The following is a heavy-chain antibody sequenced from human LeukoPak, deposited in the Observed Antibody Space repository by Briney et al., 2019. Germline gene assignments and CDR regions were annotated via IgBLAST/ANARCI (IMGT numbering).Heavy chain of an antibody. CDR3: AGQSGYSFLDAVDI. V-gene: IGHV4-59*01. J-gene: IGHJ3*02. CDR1: GFTFSNAW. Sequence: GSLRLSCAASGFTFSNAWMSWVRQAPGKGLEWVGYIYYSGSTNYNPSLKSRVTISVDTSKNQFSLKLSSVTAADTAVYYCAGQSGYSFLDAVDIWGQGTMVTVSS. CDR2: IYYSGST. D-gene: IGHD5-18*01.